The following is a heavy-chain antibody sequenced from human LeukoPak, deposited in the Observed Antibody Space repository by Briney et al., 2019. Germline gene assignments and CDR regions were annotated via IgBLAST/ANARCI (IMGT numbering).Heavy chain of an antibody. V-gene: IGHV1-18*01. CDR3: ASGRSGYDPLGFLVGFDY. CDR1: GGTFSSYA. D-gene: IGHD5-12*01. CDR2: ISAYNGNT. J-gene: IGHJ4*02. Sequence: GASVKVSCKASGGTFSSYAISWVRQAPGQGLEWMGWISAYNGNTNYAQKLQGRVTMTTDTSTSTAYMELRSLRSDDTAVYYCASGRSGYDPLGFLVGFDYWGQGTLVTVSS.